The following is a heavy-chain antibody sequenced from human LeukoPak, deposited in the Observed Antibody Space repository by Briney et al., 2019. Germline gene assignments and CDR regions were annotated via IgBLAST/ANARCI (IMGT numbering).Heavy chain of an antibody. CDR1: GFTFSNAW. CDR3: AREYSSSSAFDY. Sequence: PGGSLRLSCAASGFTFSNAWMSWIRQPPGKGLEWIGSIYYSGSTYYNPPLKSRVTISVDTSKNQFSLKLSSVTAADTAVYYCAREYSSSSAFDYWGQGTLVTVSS. D-gene: IGHD6-6*01. J-gene: IGHJ4*02. CDR2: IYYSGST. V-gene: IGHV4-39*07.